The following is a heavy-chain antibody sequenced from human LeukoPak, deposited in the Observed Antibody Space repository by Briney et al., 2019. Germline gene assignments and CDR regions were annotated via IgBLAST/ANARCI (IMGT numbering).Heavy chain of an antibody. CDR3: ASSYDFWSGYYL. Sequence: GGSLRLSFAASGFTFSDYYMSWIRQAPGKGLEWVSYISSSGSTIYYADSVKGRFTISRDNAKNSLYLQMNSLRAEDTAVYYCASSYDFWSGYYLWGQGTLVTVSS. J-gene: IGHJ4*02. CDR2: ISSSGSTI. V-gene: IGHV3-11*04. D-gene: IGHD3-3*01. CDR1: GFTFSDYY.